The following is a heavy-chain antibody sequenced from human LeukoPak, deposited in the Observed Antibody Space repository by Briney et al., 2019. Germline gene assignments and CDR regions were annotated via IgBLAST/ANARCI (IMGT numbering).Heavy chain of an antibody. CDR1: GYSFTSYW. CDR3: ARRGYYYDSSGSTYAFDI. D-gene: IGHD3-22*01. J-gene: IGHJ3*02. CDR2: IYPGDSDT. Sequence: GESLKISCKGSGYSFTSYWIGWVRQMPGKGLEWMGIIYPGDSDTRYSPSFQGQVTISADKSISTAYLQWSSLKASDTAMYYCARRGYYYDSSGSTYAFDIWGQGTMVTVSS. V-gene: IGHV5-51*01.